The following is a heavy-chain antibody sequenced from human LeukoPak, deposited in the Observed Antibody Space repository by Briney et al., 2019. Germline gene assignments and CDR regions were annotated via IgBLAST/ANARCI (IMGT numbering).Heavy chain of an antibody. J-gene: IGHJ3*02. CDR1: GGTFSSYA. Sequence: ASVKVSCKASGGTFSSYAISWVRQAPGQGLEWMGGIIPIFGTANYAQKFQGRVTTTADESTSTAYMELSSLRSEDTAVYYCASSDYDSSGYYAFDIWGQGTMVTVSS. CDR2: IIPIFGTA. V-gene: IGHV1-69*13. D-gene: IGHD3-22*01. CDR3: ASSDYDSSGYYAFDI.